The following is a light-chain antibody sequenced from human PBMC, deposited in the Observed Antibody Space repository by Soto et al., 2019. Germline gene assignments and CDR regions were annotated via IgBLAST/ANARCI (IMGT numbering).Light chain of an antibody. J-gene: IGLJ2*01. V-gene: IGLV2-14*03. CDR3: TSFTTSATLV. CDR1: ASDVGGYNF. CDR2: DVT. Sequence: QSVLTQPASVSGSPGQSFTISCTGTASDVGGYNFVSWYQQHPGKAPKLMIYDVTKRPSGASNRFSGSKSGNTASLTISGLQAEDEADYYCTSFTTSATLVFGEGTKLTVL.